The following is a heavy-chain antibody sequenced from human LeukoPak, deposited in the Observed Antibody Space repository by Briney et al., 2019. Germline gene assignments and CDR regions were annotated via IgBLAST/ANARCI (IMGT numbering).Heavy chain of an antibody. D-gene: IGHD4-17*01. CDR2: ISSSGSTI. J-gene: IGHJ4*02. Sequence: GGSLRLSCAASGFTFSSYEMNWVRQAPGKGLEWVSYISSSGSTIYYADSVKGRFTISRDNAKSSLYLQMNSLRAEDTAVYYCAREGEYGDLDYWGQGTLVTVSS. CDR3: AREGEYGDLDY. V-gene: IGHV3-48*03. CDR1: GFTFSSYE.